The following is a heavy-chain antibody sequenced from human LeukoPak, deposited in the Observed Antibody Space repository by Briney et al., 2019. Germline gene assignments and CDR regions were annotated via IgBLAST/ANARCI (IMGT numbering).Heavy chain of an antibody. Sequence: GGSLRLSCAASRFTVSSNEMSWVRQAPGKGLEWVSSISGGSTYYADSRKGGFTISRDNSKNTLHLQMNSLRAEDTAFHITMIVVVYDAFDIWGQGTMVTVSS. CDR2: ISGGST. J-gene: IGHJ3*02. CDR3: MIVVVYDAFDI. D-gene: IGHD3-22*01. CDR1: RFTVSSNE. V-gene: IGHV3-38-3*01.